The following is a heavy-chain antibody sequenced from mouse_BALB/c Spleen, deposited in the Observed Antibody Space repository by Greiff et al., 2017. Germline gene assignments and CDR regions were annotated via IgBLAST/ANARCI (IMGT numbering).Heavy chain of an antibody. Sequence: EVKVVESGGGLVQPGGSLRLSCATSGFTFSDFYMEWVRQPPGKRLEWIAASRNKANDYTTEYSASVKGRFIVSRDTSQSILYLQMNALRAEDTAIYYCARAYGNYWYFDVWGAGTTVTVSS. CDR3: ARAYGNYWYFDV. V-gene: IGHV7-1*02. J-gene: IGHJ1*01. CDR2: SRNKANDYTT. CDR1: GFTFSDFY. D-gene: IGHD2-1*01.